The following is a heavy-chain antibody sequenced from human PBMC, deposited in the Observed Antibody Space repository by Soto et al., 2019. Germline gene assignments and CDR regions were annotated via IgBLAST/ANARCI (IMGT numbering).Heavy chain of an antibody. J-gene: IGHJ4*02. D-gene: IGHD3-22*01. Sequence: ASVKVSCKASGGTFSIYTISWVRQAPGQGLEWMGRIIPILGIANYAQKFQGRVTITADKSTSTAYMELSSLRSEDTAVYYCARGDYYDSSGYQAFDYWGQGTLVTVSS. CDR3: ARGDYYDSSGYQAFDY. CDR2: IIPILGIA. V-gene: IGHV1-69*02. CDR1: GGTFSIYT.